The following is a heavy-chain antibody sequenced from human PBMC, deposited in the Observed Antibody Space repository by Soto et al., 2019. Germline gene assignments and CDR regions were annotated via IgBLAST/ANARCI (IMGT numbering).Heavy chain of an antibody. CDR3: AKDEERKVLFWFGDGANYGMDV. Sequence: PGGSLRLSCAASGFTFSSYGMHWVRQAPGKGLEWVAVISYDGSNKYYADSVKGRFTISRDNSKNTLYLQMNSLRAEDTAVYYCAKDEERKVLFWFGDGANYGMDVWGQGTTVTVSS. J-gene: IGHJ6*02. CDR1: GFTFSSYG. CDR2: ISYDGSNK. D-gene: IGHD3-10*01. V-gene: IGHV3-30*18.